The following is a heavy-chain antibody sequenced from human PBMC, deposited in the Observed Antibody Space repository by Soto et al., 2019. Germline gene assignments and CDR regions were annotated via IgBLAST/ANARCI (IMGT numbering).Heavy chain of an antibody. D-gene: IGHD2-15*01. CDR2: TYYRSKWYN. Sequence: QVQLQQSGPGLVKPSQTLSLTCAISGDSVSSNSSAWNWIRQSPSSGLECLGRTYYRSKWYNDYAVSGNSRIAINPDKSKTQFSLQLNSVTPEDTAVYYCARGEGYCSGGSCYCGTTDAFDIWGQGTMVTVSS. J-gene: IGHJ3*02. CDR3: ARGEGYCSGGSCYCGTTDAFDI. CDR1: GDSVSSNSSA. V-gene: IGHV6-1*01.